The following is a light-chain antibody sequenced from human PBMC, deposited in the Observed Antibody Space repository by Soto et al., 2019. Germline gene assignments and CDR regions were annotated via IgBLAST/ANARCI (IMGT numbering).Light chain of an antibody. CDR1: QSVSSSY. Sequence: EIVLTQSPGTLSLSPGERATLSCRASQSVSSSYLAWYQQKPGQAPRLLIYGASSRATGIPDRFSGSGSGTDFTLTISRLEPEDFAVYYCQQYSSIPHTFGQGTKLEVK. J-gene: IGKJ2*01. CDR3: QQYSSIPHT. CDR2: GAS. V-gene: IGKV3-20*01.